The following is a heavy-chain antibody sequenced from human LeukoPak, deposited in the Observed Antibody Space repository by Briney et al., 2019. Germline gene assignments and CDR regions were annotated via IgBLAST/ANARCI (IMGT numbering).Heavy chain of an antibody. V-gene: IGHV3-33*08. CDR2: IWYDGSNK. Sequence: GGSLRLSCAASGFTFSNYGMHWVRQAPGKGLEWVAVIWYDGSNKYYADSVKGRFTISRDNSKNTLYLQMNSLRAEDTAVYYCARGGYYDSSGYYKYYFDYWGQGTLVTVSS. D-gene: IGHD3-22*01. CDR3: ARGGYYDSSGYYKYYFDY. CDR1: GFTFSNYG. J-gene: IGHJ4*02.